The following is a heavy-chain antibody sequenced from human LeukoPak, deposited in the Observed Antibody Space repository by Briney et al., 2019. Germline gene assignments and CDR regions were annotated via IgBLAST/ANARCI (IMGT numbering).Heavy chain of an antibody. V-gene: IGHV3-66*01. CDR3: ARDRDGYNDY. Sequence: GGSLRLSCAASGFTVSSNYMTWVRQAPGKGLEWVSLIYSGGSAYYADSVKGRFTISRDNSKNTLYLQMNTLRAEDTAVYYCARDRDGYNDYWGQGTLVTVSS. D-gene: IGHD5-24*01. CDR1: GFTVSSNY. J-gene: IGHJ4*02. CDR2: IYSGGSA.